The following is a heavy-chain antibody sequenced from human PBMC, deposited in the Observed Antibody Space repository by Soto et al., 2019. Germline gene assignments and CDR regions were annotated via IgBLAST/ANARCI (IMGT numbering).Heavy chain of an antibody. J-gene: IGHJ6*02. D-gene: IGHD3-16*02. Sequence: GGSLRLSCAASGFTFSSYGMHWVRQAPGKGLEWVAVISYDGSNKYYADSVKGRFIISRDNSKNTLYLQMNRLRAEDTAVYYCARGGYHYGMDVWGQGTTVTVSS. CDR2: ISYDGSNK. CDR1: GFTFSSYG. V-gene: IGHV3-30*03. CDR3: ARGGYHYGMDV.